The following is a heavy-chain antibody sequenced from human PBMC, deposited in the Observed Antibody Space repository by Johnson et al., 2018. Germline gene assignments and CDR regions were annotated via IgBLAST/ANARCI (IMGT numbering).Heavy chain of an antibody. CDR2: ISWNSGSI. D-gene: IGHD3-10*01. J-gene: IGHJ6*03. V-gene: IGHV3-9*01. Sequence: VQLVESGGGLVQPGRSLRLSCAASGFTFDDYAMHWVRQAPGKGLEWVSGISWNSGSIGYADSVKGRFTISRDNAKNSLYPQMNSLRAEDTALYYCAKEGWFGGNYYYYYMDVWGKGTTVTVSS. CDR1: GFTFDDYA. CDR3: AKEGWFGGNYYYYYMDV.